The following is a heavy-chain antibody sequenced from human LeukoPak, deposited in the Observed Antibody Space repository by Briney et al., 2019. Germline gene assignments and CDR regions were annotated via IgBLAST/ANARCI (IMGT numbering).Heavy chain of an antibody. J-gene: IGHJ4*02. CDR3: ASGMIEFDY. D-gene: IGHD3-16*01. V-gene: IGHV3-23*01. CDR2: TSSSDAGT. CDR1: GFTLSTYA. Sequence: GGSLRLSCAASGFTLSTYAMSWVRQTPGKGLEWVAATSSSDAGTYHADSVRGRFTISRDNAKNSLYLQMNSLRAEDTAVYYCASGMIEFDYWGQGTLVTVSS.